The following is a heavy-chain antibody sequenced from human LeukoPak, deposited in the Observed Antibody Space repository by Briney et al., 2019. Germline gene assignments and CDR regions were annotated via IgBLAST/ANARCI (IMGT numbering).Heavy chain of an antibody. V-gene: IGHV4-61*02. D-gene: IGHD5-18*01. J-gene: IGHJ6*03. Sequence: PSETLSLTCAVSGYSISSGYYWGWIRQPAGKGLEWIGRIYTSGSTNYNPSLKSRVTISVDTSKNQFSLKLSSVTAADTAVYYCARVGGYSYGYYYYYYMDVWGKGTTVTVSS. CDR2: IYTSGST. CDR3: ARVGGYSYGYYYYYYMDV. CDR1: GYSISSGYY.